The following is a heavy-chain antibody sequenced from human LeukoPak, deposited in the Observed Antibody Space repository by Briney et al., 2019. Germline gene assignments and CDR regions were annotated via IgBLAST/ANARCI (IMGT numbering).Heavy chain of an antibody. D-gene: IGHD3-16*01. Sequence: SETLSLTCTVSGGSITINHYYWGWIRQPPGKGLEWIGSIFYSGNTYYNPSLKNRVTISVDTSKNQFSLKLSSVTAADTAVYYCARGGPVEDWGQGTLVTVSS. J-gene: IGHJ4*02. CDR2: IFYSGNT. CDR3: ARGGPVED. V-gene: IGHV4-39*01. CDR1: GGSITINHYY.